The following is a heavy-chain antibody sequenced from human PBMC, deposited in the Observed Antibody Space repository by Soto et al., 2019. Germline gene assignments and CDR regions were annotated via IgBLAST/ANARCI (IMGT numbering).Heavy chain of an antibody. CDR2: ISSSSSTI. CDR3: ARGGYCSSTSCALDAFDI. Sequence: GGSLRLSCAASGFTFSSYSMNWVRQAPGKGLEWVSYISSSSSTIYYADSVKGRFTISRDNAKNSLYLQMNSLRAEDTAVYYCARGGYCSSTSCALDAFDIWGQGTMVTVSS. D-gene: IGHD2-2*01. CDR1: GFTFSSYS. V-gene: IGHV3-48*01. J-gene: IGHJ3*02.